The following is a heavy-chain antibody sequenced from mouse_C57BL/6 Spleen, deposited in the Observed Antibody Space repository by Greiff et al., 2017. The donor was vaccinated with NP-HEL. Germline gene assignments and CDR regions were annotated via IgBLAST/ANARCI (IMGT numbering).Heavy chain of an antibody. J-gene: IGHJ3*01. CDR3: ARHGGYGREAWFAY. CDR2: ISNGGGST. CDR1: GFTFSDYY. Sequence: EVKLVESGGGLVQPGGSLKLSCAASGFTFSDYYMYWVRQTPEKRLEWVAYISNGGGSTYYPDTVKGRFTISRDNAKNTLYLQMSRLKSEDTAMYYCARHGGYGREAWFAYWGQGTLVTVSA. V-gene: IGHV5-12*01. D-gene: IGHD1-1*01.